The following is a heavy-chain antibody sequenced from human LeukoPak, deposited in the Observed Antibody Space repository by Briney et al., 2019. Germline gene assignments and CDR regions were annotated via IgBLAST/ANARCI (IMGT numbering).Heavy chain of an antibody. CDR3: ARDRWLGDSSGVFDY. J-gene: IGHJ4*02. CDR1: RYTFTGYY. D-gene: IGHD3-22*01. Sequence: ASVKVSCKASRYTFTGYYMHWVRQAPGQGLEWMGWINPNSGGTNYAQKFQGRVTMTRDTSISTAYMELSRLRSDDTAVYYCARDRWLGDSSGVFDYWGQGTLVTVSS. CDR2: INPNSGGT. V-gene: IGHV1-2*02.